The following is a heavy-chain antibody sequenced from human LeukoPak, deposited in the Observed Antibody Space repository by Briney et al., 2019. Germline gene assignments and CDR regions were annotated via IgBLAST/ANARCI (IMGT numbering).Heavy chain of an antibody. V-gene: IGHV1-46*01. Sequence: GASVKVSCKASGYTFTSYNMQWVRQAPGQGLEWMGIINPSDGDTGYAQKFQGRVTMTRDTSTSTVYMELSSLRSEDTAVYYCAREETHVFDIWGQGTMVTVSS. J-gene: IGHJ3*02. D-gene: IGHD5-24*01. CDR1: GYTFTSYN. CDR3: AREETHVFDI. CDR2: INPSDGDT.